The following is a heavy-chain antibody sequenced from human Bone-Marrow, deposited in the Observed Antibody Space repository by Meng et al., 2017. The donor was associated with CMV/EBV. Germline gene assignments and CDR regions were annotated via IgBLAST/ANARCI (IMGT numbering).Heavy chain of an antibody. D-gene: IGHD1/OR15-1a*01. CDR2: ISSSGSTI. CDR3: VRANNHAMDV. V-gene: IGHV3-11*04. J-gene: IGHJ6*02. Sequence: GESLKISCAASGFTFSDYYMSWIRQASGKGLEWVSYISSSGSTIYYADSVKGRFTISRDNAKNSLYLQMNTLRVEDTAVYYCVRANNHAMDVWGQGNTVNVSS. CDR1: GFTFSDYY.